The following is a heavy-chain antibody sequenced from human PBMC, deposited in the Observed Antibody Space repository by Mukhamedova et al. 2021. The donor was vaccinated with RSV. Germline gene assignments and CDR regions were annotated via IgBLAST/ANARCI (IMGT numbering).Heavy chain of an antibody. J-gene: IGHJ3*02. CDR3: ASHGIAVAGTGGAFDI. CDR2: SDSYT. Sequence: SDSYTNYSPSFQGHVTISADKSISTAYLQWSSLKASDTAMYYCASHGIAVAGTGGAFDIWGQGTMVTVSS. D-gene: IGHD6-19*01. V-gene: IGHV5-10-1*01.